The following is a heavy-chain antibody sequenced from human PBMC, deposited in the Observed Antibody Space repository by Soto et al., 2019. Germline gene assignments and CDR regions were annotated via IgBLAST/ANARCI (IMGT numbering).Heavy chain of an antibody. CDR2: ISYDGSNK. V-gene: IGHV3-30-3*01. D-gene: IGHD4-17*01. J-gene: IGHJ4*02. CDR3: ARGDDYGDRKAH. CDR1: GFTFSSYA. Sequence: QVQLVESGGGVVQPGRSLRLSCAASGFTFSSYAMHWVRQAPGKGLEWVADISYDGSNKYYADSVKGRVTSSSDNAKNTLYLQMNSLRAEDTAVYYCARGDDYGDRKAHWGQGTLVTVSS.